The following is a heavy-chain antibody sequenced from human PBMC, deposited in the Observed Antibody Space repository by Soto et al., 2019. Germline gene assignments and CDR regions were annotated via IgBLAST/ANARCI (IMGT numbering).Heavy chain of an antibody. CDR2: MNPNSGNT. J-gene: IGHJ6*02. CDR3: AREYSSSSAGGDYYYYYGMDV. CDR1: GYTFTSYD. Sequence: QVQLVQSGAEVKKPGASVKVSCKASGYTFTSYDINWVRQATGQGLEWMGWMNPNSGNTGYAQKFQGRVTMTRNTSISTAYMELSSLRSEDTAVYYCAREYSSSSAGGDYYYYYGMDVWGQGTTVTVSS. D-gene: IGHD6-6*01. V-gene: IGHV1-8*01.